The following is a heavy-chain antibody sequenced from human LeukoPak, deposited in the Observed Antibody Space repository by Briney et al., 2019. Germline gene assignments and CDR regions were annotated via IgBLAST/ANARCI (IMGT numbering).Heavy chain of an antibody. Sequence: PGGSLRLSCAASGFTVSSNDMSWVRQAPGKGLECISVIYSGGSTYYADSVKGRFTISRDNSKTALYLQMNSLRAENTAVYICAKDEEVPGKNLGLMLDAFDIWGQGTMVTVSS. J-gene: IGHJ3*02. CDR3: AKDEEVPGKNLGLMLDAFDI. D-gene: IGHD1-1*01. CDR1: GFTVSSND. V-gene: IGHV3-53*01. CDR2: IYSGGST.